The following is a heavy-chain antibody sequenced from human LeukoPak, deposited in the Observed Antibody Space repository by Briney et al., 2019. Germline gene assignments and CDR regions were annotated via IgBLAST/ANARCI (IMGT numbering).Heavy chain of an antibody. J-gene: IGHJ4*02. D-gene: IGHD2-2*02. CDR3: AKSNCRNTNCYTGGY. Sequence: GGSLRLSCAASEFTVNTNYINWVRQAPGKGLEWVSVIYSSGGTYYIDSVKGRFTISRDNSKNTLYLQMNGLRAEDTAVYYCAKSNCRNTNCYTGGYWGQGTLVTVSS. V-gene: IGHV3-53*01. CDR2: IYSSGGT. CDR1: EFTVNTNY.